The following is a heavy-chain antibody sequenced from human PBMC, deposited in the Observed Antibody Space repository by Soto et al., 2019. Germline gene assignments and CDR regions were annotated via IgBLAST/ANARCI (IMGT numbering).Heavy chain of an antibody. CDR3: ARSRRRGVYYYYGMDV. V-gene: IGHV3-11*01. CDR2: ISSSGSTI. Sequence: LFLSCAASGFTFSDYYMSWIRQAPGKGLEWVSYISSSGSTIYYADSVKGRFTISRDNDKNSLYLQMNSLRAEDTAVYYCARSRRRGVYYYYGMDVWGQGTTVTVSS. D-gene: IGHD3-16*01. CDR1: GFTFSDYY. J-gene: IGHJ6*02.